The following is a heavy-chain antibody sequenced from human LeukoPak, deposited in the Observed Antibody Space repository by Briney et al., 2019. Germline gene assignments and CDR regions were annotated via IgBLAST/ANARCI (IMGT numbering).Heavy chain of an antibody. CDR1: GFTVSSYW. D-gene: IGHD7-27*01. Sequence: GGPLRLSCAASGFTVSSYWMHWVRQAPGKGLVWVSHINSDGSSTSYADSVKGRFTISRDNAKNSLYLQMNSLRVDDTAVYYCAREEPGDLGQAFHYWGQGTLVTVSS. V-gene: IGHV3-74*01. CDR3: AREEPGDLGQAFHY. J-gene: IGHJ4*02. CDR2: INSDGSST.